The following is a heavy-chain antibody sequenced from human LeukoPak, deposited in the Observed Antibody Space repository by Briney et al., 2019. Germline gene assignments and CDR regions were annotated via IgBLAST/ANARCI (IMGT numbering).Heavy chain of an antibody. D-gene: IGHD2-2*01. V-gene: IGHV4-61*02. CDR3: ARVYCSSTSCYEDY. CDR2: IYTSGST. Sequence: PSETLSLTCTVSGGSTSSGSCYWRWIRQPAGKGLEWIGRIYTSGSTNYNPSLKSRVTISVDTSKNQFSLKLSSVNAADTAVYYCARVYCSSTSCYEDYWGQGTLVTVSS. CDR1: GGSTSSGSCY. J-gene: IGHJ4*02.